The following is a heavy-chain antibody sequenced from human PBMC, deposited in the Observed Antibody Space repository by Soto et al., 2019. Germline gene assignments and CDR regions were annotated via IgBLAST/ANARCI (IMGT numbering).Heavy chain of an antibody. Sequence: SETLSLTCTVSGGSISSYYWSWIRQPPGKGLEWIGYIYYSGSTNYNPSLKSRVTISVDTSKNRFSLKLSSVTAADTAVYYCARAVSSTSRDYYYYYYMDVWGKGTTVTVSS. CDR3: ARAVSSTSRDYYYYYYMDV. D-gene: IGHD2-2*01. J-gene: IGHJ6*03. V-gene: IGHV4-59*01. CDR2: IYYSGST. CDR1: GGSISSYY.